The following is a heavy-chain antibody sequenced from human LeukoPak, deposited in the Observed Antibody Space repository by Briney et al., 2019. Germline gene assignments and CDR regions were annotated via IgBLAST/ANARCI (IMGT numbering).Heavy chain of an antibody. J-gene: IGHJ3*02. D-gene: IGHD4-11*01. V-gene: IGHV3-30*02. CDR1: GFTFSTYG. CDR3: VKDGGNYDFRRALDI. Sequence: GGSLRLSCEASGFTFSTYGMHWVRQAPGKGLEWVAFIRYDGSNKYYADSVKGRFTISRDNSKNTLYVQMNSLRAEDTAVYYCVKDGGNYDFRRALDIWGQGTMVTVSS. CDR2: IRYDGSNK.